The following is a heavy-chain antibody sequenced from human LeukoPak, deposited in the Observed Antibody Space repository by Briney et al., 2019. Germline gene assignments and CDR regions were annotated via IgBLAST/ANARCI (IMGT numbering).Heavy chain of an antibody. V-gene: IGHV3-9*01. CDR2: ITWDSGRI. D-gene: IGHD3-10*01. CDR1: GFSFHDYD. CDR3: AKDLDASGRQNDYYYYGMDV. J-gene: IGHJ6*02. Sequence: GGSLRLSCAASGFSFHDYDMHWVRQAPGKGLEWVAGITWDSGRIGYADSVEGRFTVSRDNAQNSLYLQMNSLRPEDTALYYCAKDLDASGRQNDYYYYGMDVWGQGTTVTVSS.